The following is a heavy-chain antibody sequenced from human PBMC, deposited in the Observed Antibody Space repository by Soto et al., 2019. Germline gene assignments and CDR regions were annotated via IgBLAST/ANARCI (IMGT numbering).Heavy chain of an antibody. D-gene: IGHD6-19*01. CDR2: INNDGSST. Sequence: EVQLVESGGGLVQPGGSLRLSCAASGFTFSSYWMPWVRQATGKGLVWVSRINNDGSSTSNADSVKGRFTISRDNAKNTLYLQMNSLRAEDTAVYYCARDGGWLDYGGQGTLVTVSS. CDR3: ARDGGWLDY. V-gene: IGHV3-74*01. CDR1: GFTFSSYW. J-gene: IGHJ4*02.